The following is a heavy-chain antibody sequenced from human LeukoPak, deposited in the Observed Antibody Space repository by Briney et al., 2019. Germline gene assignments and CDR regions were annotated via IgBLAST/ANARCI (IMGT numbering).Heavy chain of an antibody. D-gene: IGHD2-15*01. V-gene: IGHV4-59*01. CDR1: GGSISSYY. J-gene: IGHJ6*03. CDR2: IYYSGST. CDR3: ARSVEGYCSGGNCYYYSYYMDV. Sequence: SETLSLTCTVSGGSISSYYWSWIRQPPGKGLEWIWYIYYSGSTNYNPSLKSRVTISVDTSKNQFSLKLSSVTAADTAVYYCARSVEGYCSGGNCYYYSYYMDVWGKGTTVTVSS.